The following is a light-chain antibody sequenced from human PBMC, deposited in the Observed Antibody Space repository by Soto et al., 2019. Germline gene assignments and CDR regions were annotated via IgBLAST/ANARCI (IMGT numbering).Light chain of an antibody. J-gene: IGLJ2*01. CDR2: EVS. CDR3: CSYAGGYTHAV. Sequence: QSALTQPASVSGSPGQSITISCTGTSSDVGGYNYVSWYQQHPGKAPKLMIYEVSNRPSGVSNRFSGSKSGHTASLTISGLQSEDEADYFCCSYAGGYTHAVFGGGTKLTVL. CDR1: SSDVGGYNY. V-gene: IGLV2-14*01.